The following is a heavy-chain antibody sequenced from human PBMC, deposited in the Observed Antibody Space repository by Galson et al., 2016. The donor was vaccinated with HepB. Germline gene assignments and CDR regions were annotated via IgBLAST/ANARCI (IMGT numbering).Heavy chain of an antibody. D-gene: IGHD2/OR15-2a*01. CDR2: FDPEDGET. J-gene: IGHJ4*02. Sequence: SVKVSCKVSGYSLTDFIMHWVRQAPGKGLEWMGSFDPEDGETIYAQKFQGRVTMTEDTSTDTAYMELSSLRSEDTAGYYCATDLSGWGQGTLVTVSS. CDR1: GYSLTDFI. V-gene: IGHV1-24*01. CDR3: ATDLSG.